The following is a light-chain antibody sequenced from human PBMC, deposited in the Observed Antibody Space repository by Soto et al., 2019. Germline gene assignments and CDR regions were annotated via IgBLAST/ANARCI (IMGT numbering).Light chain of an antibody. CDR2: AAS. Sequence: DIQMTQSPSSVSASVGDRVTITCRASQGINKWLAWYQQKPGKAPKLLIPAASSLRSGVPSRFSGSGSGTDFILTISSLQPEDFATYYCQQANSFPLTFGGGTKVDIK. CDR1: QGINKW. V-gene: IGKV1-12*01. J-gene: IGKJ4*01. CDR3: QQANSFPLT.